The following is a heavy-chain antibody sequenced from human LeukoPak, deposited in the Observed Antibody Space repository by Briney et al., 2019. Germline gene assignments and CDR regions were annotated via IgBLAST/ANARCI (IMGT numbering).Heavy chain of an antibody. CDR3: TTDSSGYYYNRNYFDY. V-gene: IGHV3-15*01. CDR1: GGSFSGYY. CDR2: IKSKTDGGTT. J-gene: IGHJ4*02. Sequence: PSETLSLTCAVYGGSFSGYYWSWVRQAPGKGLEWVGRIKSKTDGGTTDYAAPVKGRFTISRDDSKNTLYLQMNSLKTEDTAVYYCTTDSSGYYYNRNYFDYWGQGTLVTVSS. D-gene: IGHD3-22*01.